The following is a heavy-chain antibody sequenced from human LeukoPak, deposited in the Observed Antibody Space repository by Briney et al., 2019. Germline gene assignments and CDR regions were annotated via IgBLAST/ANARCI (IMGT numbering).Heavy chain of an antibody. CDR2: INYRGDT. V-gene: IGHV4-39*01. D-gene: IGHD3-16*02. J-gene: IGHJ5*02. CDR3: ARQGAQLSKSFFDP. CDR1: GDSISKNGFF. Sequence: KPSETLSLTCSVSGDSISKNGFFWVWIRQPPGKGLEWMGSINYRGDTYYKPALKSRVIISVDTSKNQFSLKLNSVNAADTAVYYCARQGAQLSKSFFDPWGQGTLVTVSS.